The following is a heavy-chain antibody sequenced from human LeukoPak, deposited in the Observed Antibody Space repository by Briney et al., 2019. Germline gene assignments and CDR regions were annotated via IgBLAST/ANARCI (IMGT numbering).Heavy chain of an antibody. V-gene: IGHV1-2*02. CDR2: INPNSGGT. D-gene: IGHD1-26*01. J-gene: IGHJ4*02. CDR3: ARGGQGAPLDY. CDR1: GYTFNAYY. Sequence: GASVKVSCKASGYTFNAYYMHWVRQAPGQGLEWMGWINPNSGGTNYAQKFQGRVTTTRDTSISTACMGLSRLRCDDTAVYSCARGGQGAPLDYWGQGSLVTVSS.